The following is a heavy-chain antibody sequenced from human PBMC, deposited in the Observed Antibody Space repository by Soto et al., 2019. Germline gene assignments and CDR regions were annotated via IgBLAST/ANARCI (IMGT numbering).Heavy chain of an antibody. V-gene: IGHV3-30-3*01. CDR3: AREIERLLGY. J-gene: IGHJ4*02. D-gene: IGHD3-3*01. CDR1: GITFSSYA. Sequence: PGGSLRLSCAASGITFSSYAMHWVRQAPGKGLEWVAVISYDGRNKYYADSVKGRFTISRDNSKNTLYLQMNSLRAEDTAVYYCAREIERLLGYWGQGTLVTVS. CDR2: ISYDGRNK.